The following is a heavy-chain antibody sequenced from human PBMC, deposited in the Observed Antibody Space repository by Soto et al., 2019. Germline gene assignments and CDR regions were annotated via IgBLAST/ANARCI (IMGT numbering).Heavy chain of an antibody. CDR1: GYTFTSYD. D-gene: IGHD2-15*01. CDR3: ARDGYCCGGSCPHYYYYGMDV. J-gene: IGHJ6*02. V-gene: IGHV1-8*01. CDR2: MNPNSGNT. Sequence: QVQLVQSGAEVKKPGASVKVSCKASGYTFTSYDINWVRQATGQGLEWMGWMNPNSGNTGYAQKFQGRVTMTRNTSISTAYMELSSLRSEDTAVYYCARDGYCCGGSCPHYYYYGMDVWGQGTTVTVSS.